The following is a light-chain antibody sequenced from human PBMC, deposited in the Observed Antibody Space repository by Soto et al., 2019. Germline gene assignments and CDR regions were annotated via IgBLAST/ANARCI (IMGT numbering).Light chain of an antibody. CDR2: EVT. CDR1: SSDVGGYNY. Sequence: QSALTQPPSASGSPGQSVTISCTGTSSDVGGYNYVSWYQQHPGKAPKLLISEVTRRPSGVPDRFSGSKSGNTASLTVSGLQAEDEANYYCSSYAGSNIVLFGEGTKVTVL. V-gene: IGLV2-8*01. J-gene: IGLJ2*01. CDR3: SSYAGSNIVL.